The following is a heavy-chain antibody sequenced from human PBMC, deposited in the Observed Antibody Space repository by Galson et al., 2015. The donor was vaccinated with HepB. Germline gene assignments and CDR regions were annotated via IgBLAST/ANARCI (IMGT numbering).Heavy chain of an antibody. J-gene: IGHJ4*02. D-gene: IGHD5-18*01. V-gene: IGHV3-7*03. CDR3: ARGWDTDVTSNFDY. CDR1: GFTYNNYW. CDR2: IKQDGSET. Sequence: SLRLSCAVSGFTYNNYWMSWVRQAPGRGLEWVANIKQDGSETYYVDTVQGRFTVSRDNAQKTLYLDMNALSVEDTAVYYCARGWDTDVTSNFDYWGQGALVTVSS.